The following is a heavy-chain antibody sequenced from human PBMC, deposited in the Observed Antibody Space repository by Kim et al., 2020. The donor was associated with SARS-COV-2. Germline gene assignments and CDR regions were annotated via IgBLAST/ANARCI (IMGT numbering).Heavy chain of an antibody. CDR3: ARGNGSSQRNYFQH. V-gene: IGHV4-34*01. CDR2: INHSGST. Sequence: SETLSLTCAVYGGSFSGYYWSWIRQPPGKGLEWIGEINHSGSTNYNPSLKSRVTISVDTSKNQFSLKLSSVTAADTAVYYCARGNGSSQRNYFQHWGQGT. D-gene: IGHD6-13*01. CDR1: GGSFSGYY. J-gene: IGHJ1*01.